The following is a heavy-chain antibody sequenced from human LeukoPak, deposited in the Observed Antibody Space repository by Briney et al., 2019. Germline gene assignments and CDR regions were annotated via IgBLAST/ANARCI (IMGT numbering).Heavy chain of an antibody. Sequence: PSETLSLTCTVSGGSISSSSYYWGWIRQPPGKGLEWIGSIYHSGSTYYNPSLKSRVTISVDTSKNQFSLKLSSVTAADTAVYYCARDPDFWSGYYPDYWGQGTLVTVSS. D-gene: IGHD3-3*01. J-gene: IGHJ4*02. V-gene: IGHV4-39*07. CDR2: IYHSGST. CDR3: ARDPDFWSGYYPDY. CDR1: GGSISSSSYY.